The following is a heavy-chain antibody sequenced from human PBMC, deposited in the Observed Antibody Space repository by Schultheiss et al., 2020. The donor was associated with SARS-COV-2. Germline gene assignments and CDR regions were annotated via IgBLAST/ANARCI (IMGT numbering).Heavy chain of an antibody. CDR3: ARDRYDFWSGYVSYWYFDL. V-gene: IGHV1-2*04. D-gene: IGHD3-3*01. CDR1: GGTFSSYA. CDR2: INPNSGGT. Sequence: ASVKVSCKASGGTFSSYAISWVRQAPGQGLEWMGWINPNSGGTNYAQKFQGWVTMTRDTTTSTAYMELNGLTSDDTAVFYCARDRYDFWSGYVSYWYFDLWGRGTLVTVSS. J-gene: IGHJ2*01.